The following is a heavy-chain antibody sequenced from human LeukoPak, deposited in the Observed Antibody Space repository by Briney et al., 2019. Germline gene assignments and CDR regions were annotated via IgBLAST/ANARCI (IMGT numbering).Heavy chain of an antibody. CDR2: INPNSGGT. Sequence: ASVKVSCKASGYTFTSYGITWVRQAPGQGLEWMGWINPNSGGTNYAQKFQGRVTMTRDTSISTAYMELSRLRSDDTAVYYCARFGLGKHIEVAGIPFDIWGQGTMVTVSS. D-gene: IGHD6-19*01. J-gene: IGHJ3*02. CDR1: GYTFTSYG. V-gene: IGHV1-2*02. CDR3: ARFGLGKHIEVAGIPFDI.